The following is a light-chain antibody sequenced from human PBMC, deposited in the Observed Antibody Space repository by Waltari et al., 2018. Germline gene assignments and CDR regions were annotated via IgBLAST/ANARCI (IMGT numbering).Light chain of an antibody. CDR1: SSNIGAGYD. CDR2: GHS. V-gene: IGLV1-40*01. CDR3: QSYDSSLSGWV. Sequence: QSVLTQPPSVSGAPGQRVTISCTGSSSNIGAGYDVHWYQQLPGTAPKLLIYGHSNRPSGVPRRFSGAKSGTSASLAITGLQAEDEADYYCQSYDSSLSGWVFGGGTKLTVL. J-gene: IGLJ3*02.